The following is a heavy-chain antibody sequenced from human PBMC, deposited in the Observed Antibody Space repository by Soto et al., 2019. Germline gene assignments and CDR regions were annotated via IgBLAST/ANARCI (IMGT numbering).Heavy chain of an antibody. D-gene: IGHD2-2*01. CDR2: IYYSGST. V-gene: IGHV4-59*08. CDR3: ATLAPSDMRPYYYYMDV. CDR1: GGSISSYD. Sequence: SETLSLTSTVSGGSISSYDWSWIGQPPGKGLEWIGYIYYSGSTNYNPSLKSRVTISVDTSKNQFSLKLSSVTAADTAVYYCATLAPSDMRPYYYYMDVWGKGTTVTVSS. J-gene: IGHJ6*03.